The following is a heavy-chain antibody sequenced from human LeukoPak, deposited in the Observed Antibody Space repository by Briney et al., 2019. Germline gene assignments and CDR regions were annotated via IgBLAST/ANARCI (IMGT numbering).Heavy chain of an antibody. CDR3: ARDVSGSYYRYFDY. Sequence: GASVKVSCKASGYTFTGYYMHWVRQAPGQGLEWMGWINPNNGGTNYAQKFQGRVTMTRDTSISTAYMELSRLRSDDTAVYYCARDVSGSYYRYFDYWGQGTLVTVSS. CDR2: INPNNGGT. CDR1: GYTFTGYY. D-gene: IGHD1-26*01. J-gene: IGHJ4*02. V-gene: IGHV1-2*02.